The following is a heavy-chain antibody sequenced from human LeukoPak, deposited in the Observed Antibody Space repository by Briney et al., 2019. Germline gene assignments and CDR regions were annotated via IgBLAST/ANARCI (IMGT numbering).Heavy chain of an antibody. CDR1: GFTFSSYS. V-gene: IGHV3-48*01. Sequence: GGSLRLSCAASGFTFSSYSMNWVRQAPGKGLEWVSYISSSSSTIYYADSVKGRFTISRDNAKNSLYLQMNSLRAEDTAVYYCARDFNTAFDYWGQGTLVTVSS. CDR2: ISSSSSTI. J-gene: IGHJ4*02. D-gene: IGHD5-18*01. CDR3: ARDFNTAFDY.